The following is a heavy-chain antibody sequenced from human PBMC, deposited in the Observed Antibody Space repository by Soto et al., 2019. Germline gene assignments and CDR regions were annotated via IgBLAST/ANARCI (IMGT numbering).Heavy chain of an antibody. Sequence: QVQLVQSGGEVKKPGASVKVSCKASGYTFTSYGISWVRQAPGQGLEWMGWISTYNGNTNYAQKVQGRVTMTTDTSTSTADMELRSLRSDDTAVYYCARASGDYGLSAYFQHWGQGTLVTVSS. J-gene: IGHJ1*01. V-gene: IGHV1-18*01. CDR3: ARASGDYGLSAYFQH. CDR1: GYTFTSYG. D-gene: IGHD4-17*01. CDR2: ISTYNGNT.